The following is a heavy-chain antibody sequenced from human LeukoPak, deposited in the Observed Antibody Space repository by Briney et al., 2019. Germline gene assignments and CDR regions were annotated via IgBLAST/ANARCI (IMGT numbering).Heavy chain of an antibody. D-gene: IGHD3-22*01. CDR3: ARASGGYYWDFDY. V-gene: IGHV4-39*01. J-gene: IGHJ4*02. Sequence: NPSETLSLTCTVSGDSISTYNYFWGWIRQPPGKGLEWIGSIYYSGNTYYSPSFKSRVTISADTSKNQFSLKVTSVTAADTAVYYCARASGGYYWDFDYWGQGTLVTVSS. CDR1: GDSISTYNYF. CDR2: IYYSGNT.